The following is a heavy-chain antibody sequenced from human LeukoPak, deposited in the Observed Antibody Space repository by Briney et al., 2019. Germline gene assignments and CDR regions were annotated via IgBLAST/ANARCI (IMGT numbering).Heavy chain of an antibody. V-gene: IGHV3-48*01. Sequence: GGSLRLSCAASGFTFSSYSMNWVRQAPGKGLEWVSYISSSSSTIYYADSVKGRFTISRDNAKNSLYLQMDSLRAEDTAVYYCASGSSSVGYWGQGTRVTVSS. J-gene: IGHJ4*02. CDR1: GFTFSSYS. D-gene: IGHD6-6*01. CDR3: ASGSSSVGY. CDR2: ISSSSSTI.